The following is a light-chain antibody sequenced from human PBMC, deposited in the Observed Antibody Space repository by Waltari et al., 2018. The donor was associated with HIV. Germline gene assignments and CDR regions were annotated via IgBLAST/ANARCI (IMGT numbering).Light chain of an antibody. Sequence: SAMTQPRSVSGSPGTSVTISCTGTSSDIGVYNDVSWYQQHPGKAPKLMIYDVSKRPSGVPDRCSGSKSGNTASLTTSGLQAEDEADYYCCSYAGSYPVVFGGGTKLTVL. J-gene: IGLJ2*01. CDR3: CSYAGSYPVV. CDR2: DVS. V-gene: IGLV2-11*01. CDR1: SSDIGVYND.